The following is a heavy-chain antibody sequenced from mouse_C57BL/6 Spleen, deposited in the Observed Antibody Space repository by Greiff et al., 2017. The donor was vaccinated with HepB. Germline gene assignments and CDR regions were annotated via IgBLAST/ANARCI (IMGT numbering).Heavy chain of an antibody. Sequence: EVQLQQSGPELVKPGASVKIPCKASGYTFTDYNMDWVKQSHGKSLEWIGDINPNNGGTIYNQKFKGKATLTVDKSSSTAYMELRSLTSEETAVYYCARLGSSYRYFDVWGTGTTVTVSS. D-gene: IGHD1-1*01. CDR2: INPNNGGT. CDR3: ARLGSSYRYFDV. J-gene: IGHJ1*03. V-gene: IGHV1-18*01. CDR1: GYTFTDYN.